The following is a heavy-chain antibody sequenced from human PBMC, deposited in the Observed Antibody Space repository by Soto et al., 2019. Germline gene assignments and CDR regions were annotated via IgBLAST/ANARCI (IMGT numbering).Heavy chain of an antibody. D-gene: IGHD3-9*01. CDR1: GGSISSSKW. Sequence: SETLSLTCAVSGGSISSSKWWSWVRQPPGKGLEWIGEIYHSGSTNYNPSLKSRVTISVDKSKNQFSLKLSSVTAADTAVYYCARESLHYEVLTGYPHDAFDIWGQGTMVTVSS. V-gene: IGHV4-4*02. CDR3: ARESLHYEVLTGYPHDAFDI. J-gene: IGHJ3*02. CDR2: IYHSGST.